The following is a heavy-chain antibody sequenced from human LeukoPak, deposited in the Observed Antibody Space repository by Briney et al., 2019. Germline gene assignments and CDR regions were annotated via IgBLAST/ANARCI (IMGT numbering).Heavy chain of an antibody. CDR3: VKDRTYSGTYQGAFDI. CDR2: ISGSGVTT. Sequence: GGSLRLSCRASGFTFSSFAMGWVRQTPEKGLEWVSVISGSGVTTDYADSVKGRFTTSRDNSEDTLYLQMDSLRAEDTAIYYCVKDRTYSGTYQGAFDIWGQGTMVTVSS. CDR1: GFTFSSFA. V-gene: IGHV3-23*01. D-gene: IGHD1-26*01. J-gene: IGHJ3*02.